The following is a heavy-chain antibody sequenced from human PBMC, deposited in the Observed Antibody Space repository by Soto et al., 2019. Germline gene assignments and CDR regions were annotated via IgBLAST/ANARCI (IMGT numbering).Heavy chain of an antibody. Sequence: SETLSLTCTVSGDSVGNENYYWAWIRQSPGKGLEWIGYIYYSGTTNYNSHLKSRVTLSVDTSRNQFSLSLTSLTAADTAVYFCARSQRGRTAFTFDYWGQGVLVTVSS. V-gene: IGHV4-61*01. CDR3: ARSQRGRTAFTFDY. CDR1: GDSVGNENYY. J-gene: IGHJ4*02. D-gene: IGHD1-26*01. CDR2: IYYSGTT.